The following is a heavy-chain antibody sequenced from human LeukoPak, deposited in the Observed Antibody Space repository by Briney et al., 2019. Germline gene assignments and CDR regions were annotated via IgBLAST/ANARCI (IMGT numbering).Heavy chain of an antibody. D-gene: IGHD2-2*01. V-gene: IGHV4-38-2*01. Sequence: PSETLSLTCAVSGYSISSGYYWGWIRQPPGKGLEWIGSIYHSGSTYYNPSLKSRVTISVDTSKNQFSLKLSSVIAADTAVYYCASGAVVVPAAPPPYYFDYWGQGTLVTVSS. J-gene: IGHJ4*02. CDR3: ASGAVVVPAAPPPYYFDY. CDR1: GYSISSGYY. CDR2: IYHSGST.